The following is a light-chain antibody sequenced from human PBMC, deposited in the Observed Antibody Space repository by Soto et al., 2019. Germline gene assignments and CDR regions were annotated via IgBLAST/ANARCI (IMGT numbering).Light chain of an antibody. CDR3: QQYKSYMYN. CDR1: QSINRW. J-gene: IGKJ2*01. V-gene: IGKV1-5*03. CDR2: SAS. Sequence: DIQMTQSPSTLSASVGDRVTITCRASQSINRWFAWYQQKPGKVPKLLIYSASTLECGVPSRFSGSGSGTEFTLTISSLQPEDVATYYWQQYKSYMYNFARGTKLEIK.